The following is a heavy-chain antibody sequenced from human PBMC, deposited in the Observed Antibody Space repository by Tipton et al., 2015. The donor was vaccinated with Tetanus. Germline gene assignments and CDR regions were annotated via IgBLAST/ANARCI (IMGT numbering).Heavy chain of an antibody. CDR3: AGHDYGDSPFDC. Sequence: QLVQSGAEVKKPGESLKISCKGSGYRFTSYWIGWVRQMPGKGLEWVGIIYPGDSDTRYSPSFQGRVTISADESISPAYLQWSSLKASGPAMYYCAGHDYGDSPFDCWGQGTLVTVSS. V-gene: IGHV5-51*01. CDR2: IYPGDSDT. CDR1: GYRFTSYW. D-gene: IGHD4-17*01. J-gene: IGHJ4*02.